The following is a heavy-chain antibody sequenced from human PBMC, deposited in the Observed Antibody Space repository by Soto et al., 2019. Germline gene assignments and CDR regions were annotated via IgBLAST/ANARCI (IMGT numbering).Heavy chain of an antibody. CDR3: ASGRGYSYPRIDY. CDR2: IWYDGSNK. CDR1: GFTFSSYG. J-gene: IGHJ4*02. V-gene: IGHV3-33*01. D-gene: IGHD5-18*01. Sequence: QVQLVESGGGVVQPGRSLRLSCAASGFTFSSYGMHWVRQAPGTGLEWVAVIWYDGSNKYYADSVKGRFTISRDNSKNTLYRQITSLRAEDTAVYYCASGRGYSYPRIDYWGQGTLVTVSS.